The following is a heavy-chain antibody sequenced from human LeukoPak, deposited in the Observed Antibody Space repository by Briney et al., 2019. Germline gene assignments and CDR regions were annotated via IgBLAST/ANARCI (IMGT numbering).Heavy chain of an antibody. J-gene: IGHJ4*02. CDR1: GYTFTSYD. CDR3: ARDLLYYGSGSYPFDY. Sequence: ASVKVSCKASGYTFTSYDINWVRQAPGQGLEWMGIINPSGGSTSYAQKFQGRVTMTRDTSTSTVYMELSSLRSEDTAVYYCARDLLYYGSGSYPFDYWGQGTLVAVSS. CDR2: INPSGGST. V-gene: IGHV1-46*01. D-gene: IGHD3-10*01.